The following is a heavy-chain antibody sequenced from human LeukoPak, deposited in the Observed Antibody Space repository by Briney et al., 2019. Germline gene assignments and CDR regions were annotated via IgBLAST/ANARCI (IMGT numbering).Heavy chain of an antibody. CDR1: GFTFSSYA. J-gene: IGHJ6*02. V-gene: IGHV3-23*01. CDR2: ISGSGGST. Sequence: AGGSLRLSCAASGFTFSSYAMSWVRQAPGKGLEWVSAISGSGGSTYYADSVKGRFTISRDNSKNTLYLQMNNLRAEDTAVYYCAKAPLLSSSLGYGMDVWGQGTTVTVSS. CDR3: AKAPLLSSSLGYGMDV. D-gene: IGHD2-15*01.